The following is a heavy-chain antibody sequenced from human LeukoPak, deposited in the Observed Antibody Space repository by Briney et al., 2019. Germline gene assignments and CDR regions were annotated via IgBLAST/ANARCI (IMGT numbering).Heavy chain of an antibody. CDR3: ARDPLAAAGTDY. V-gene: IGHV3-53*01. CDR1: GFTVSSNY. J-gene: IGHJ4*02. D-gene: IGHD6-13*01. CDR2: IYSGGST. Sequence: GGSLRLSCAASGFTVSSNYMSWVRQAPGKGLEWVSVIYSGGSTYYADSVKGRFTISRDNSKNTLYLQMNSLRAEDTAEYYCARDPLAAAGTDYWGQGTLVTVSS.